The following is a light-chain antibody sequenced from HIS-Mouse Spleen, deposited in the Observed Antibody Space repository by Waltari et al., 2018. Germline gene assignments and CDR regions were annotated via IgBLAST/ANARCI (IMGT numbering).Light chain of an antibody. CDR2: DVS. CDR1: SSDVGGYHH. Sequence: QSALTQPRSVSGSPGPSVTISCTGTSSDVGGYHHVSWYQPHPGKAPTLMIYDVSKRPSGVPDRFSGSKSGNTASLTISGLQAEDEADYYCCSYAGSYTVVFGGGTKLTVL. V-gene: IGLV2-11*01. J-gene: IGLJ2*01. CDR3: CSYAGSYTVV.